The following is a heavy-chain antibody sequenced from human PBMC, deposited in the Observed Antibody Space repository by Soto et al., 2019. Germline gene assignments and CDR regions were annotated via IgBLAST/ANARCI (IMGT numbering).Heavy chain of an antibody. V-gene: IGHV4-59*01. Sequence: SETLSLTCTVSGGSISSYCWSWIRQPPEKGLERIGYIYYTGITNYNPSLKSRVAISVDTSKNQFSLNLSSVTTADTAVYYCATLPLAGYSFDFWGQGTLVTVSS. D-gene: IGHD6-19*01. CDR1: GGSISSYC. CDR3: ATLPLAGYSFDF. CDR2: IYYTGIT. J-gene: IGHJ4*02.